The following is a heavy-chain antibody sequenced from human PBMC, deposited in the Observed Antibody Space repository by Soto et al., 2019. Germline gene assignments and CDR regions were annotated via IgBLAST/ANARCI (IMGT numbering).Heavy chain of an antibody. CDR2: IIHIFGTA. CDR1: GGTFSSYA. Sequence: QVQLVQSGAEVKKPGSSVKVSCKASGGTFSSYAISWVRQAPGQGLQWMGGIIHIFGTANYAQKFQGRVTIPADESTSTAYMGLSSLRSEDTAVYYCARVVSVVKSFHYWYFDLWGRGTLVTVSS. V-gene: IGHV1-69*12. J-gene: IGHJ2*01. CDR3: ARVVSVVKSFHYWYFDL. D-gene: IGHD2-15*01.